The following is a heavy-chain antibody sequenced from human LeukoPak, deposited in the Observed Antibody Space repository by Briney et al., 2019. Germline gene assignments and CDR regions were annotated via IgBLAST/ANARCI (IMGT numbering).Heavy chain of an antibody. Sequence: ASVKVSCKASGYTFTGYYMHWVRQAPGQGLEWMGWINPNSGGTNYAQKFQGRVTMTRDTSISTAYMELSRLRSDDTAVYYCARVTIAAALNFDYWGQGTLVTVSS. D-gene: IGHD6-13*01. V-gene: IGHV1-2*02. J-gene: IGHJ4*02. CDR3: ARVTIAAALNFDY. CDR2: INPNSGGT. CDR1: GYTFTGYY.